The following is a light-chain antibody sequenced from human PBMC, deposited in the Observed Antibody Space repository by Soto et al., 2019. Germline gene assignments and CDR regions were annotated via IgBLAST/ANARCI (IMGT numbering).Light chain of an antibody. Sequence: DIVMTQSPDSLAVSLGERATTNCKSSQSTLYSANNKHSLAWYQQRPGQPPKLLISWASTRESGVPDRFSGSGSGTDFTLTISSLQAEDVAVYYCQQYYETPYAFGQGTKLEIK. CDR1: QSTLYSANNKHS. V-gene: IGKV4-1*01. CDR2: WAS. CDR3: QQYYETPYA. J-gene: IGKJ2*01.